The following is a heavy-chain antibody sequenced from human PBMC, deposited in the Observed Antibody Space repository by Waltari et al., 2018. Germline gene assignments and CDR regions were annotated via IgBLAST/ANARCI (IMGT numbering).Heavy chain of an antibody. Sequence: QVQLQESGPGLVKPSQTLSLTCTVSGGSISSGGYYWSWIRQHPGKGLEWIGYIYYSGSTYDNPSLKSRVTISVDTSKNQFSLKLSSVTAADTAAYYCARDGVDRYYEYWGQGTLVTVSS. CDR3: ARDGVDRYYEY. J-gene: IGHJ4*02. CDR1: GGSISSGGYY. D-gene: IGHD3-16*01. CDR2: IYYSGST. V-gene: IGHV4-31*03.